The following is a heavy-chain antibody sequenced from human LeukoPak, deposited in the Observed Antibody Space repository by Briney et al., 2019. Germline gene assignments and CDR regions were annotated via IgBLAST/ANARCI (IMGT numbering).Heavy chain of an antibody. Sequence: SVKVSCKASGGTFSSYAISWVRQAPGQGLEWMGGIIPIFGIANYAQKFQGRVTTTADKSTSTAYMELSSLRSEDTAVYYCARERITIIESDAFDIWGQGTMVTVSS. J-gene: IGHJ3*02. CDR3: ARERITIIESDAFDI. CDR2: IIPIFGIA. D-gene: IGHD3-22*01. V-gene: IGHV1-69*17. CDR1: GGTFSSYA.